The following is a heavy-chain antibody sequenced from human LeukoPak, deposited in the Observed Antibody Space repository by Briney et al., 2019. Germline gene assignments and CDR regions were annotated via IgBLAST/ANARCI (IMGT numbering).Heavy chain of an antibody. Sequence: ASVKVSCTASGYTFTSYYMHWVRQAPGQGLEWMGIINPSGGSTNNAQKFQGRVTMTRDTSTSTVNMELSSLRSEDTAVYYCARGGTGTLYDRNYQNDAFDIWGQGTMVTVSS. CDR1: GYTFTSYY. D-gene: IGHD1-7*01. CDR2: INPSGGST. CDR3: ARGGTGTLYDRNYQNDAFDI. V-gene: IGHV1-46*01. J-gene: IGHJ3*02.